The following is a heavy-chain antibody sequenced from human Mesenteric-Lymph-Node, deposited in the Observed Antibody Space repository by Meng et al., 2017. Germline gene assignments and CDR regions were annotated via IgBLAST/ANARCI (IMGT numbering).Heavy chain of an antibody. CDR2: ISSSSSYI. J-gene: IGHJ4*02. V-gene: IGHV3-21*01. Sequence: GESLKISCAASGFTFSSYSMNWVRQAPGKGLEWVSSISSSSSYIYYADSVKGRFTISRDNAKNSLYLQMNSLRAEDTAVYYCAGYCSGGSCYSGFDYWGKG. D-gene: IGHD2-15*01. CDR1: GFTFSSYS. CDR3: AGYCSGGSCYSGFDY.